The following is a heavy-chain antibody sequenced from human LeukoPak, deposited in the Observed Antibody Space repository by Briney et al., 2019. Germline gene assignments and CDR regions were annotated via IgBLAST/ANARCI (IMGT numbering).Heavy chain of an antibody. CDR3: ARDHRLYSNEEGNYYYYGMDV. CDR2: TYYRSKWYN. V-gene: IGHV6-1*01. Sequence: SQTLSLTCAISGDSVSSNSAAWNWIRQSPSRGLEWLGRTYYRSKWYNDYAVSVKSRITINPDTSKNQFSLQLNSVTPEDTAVYYCARDHRLYSNEEGNYYYYGMDVWGQGTTVTVSS. D-gene: IGHD6-13*01. CDR1: GDSVSSNSAA. J-gene: IGHJ6*02.